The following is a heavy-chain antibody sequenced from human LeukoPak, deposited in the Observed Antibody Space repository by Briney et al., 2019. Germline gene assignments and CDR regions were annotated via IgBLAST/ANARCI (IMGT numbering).Heavy chain of an antibody. D-gene: IGHD3-16*01. J-gene: IGHJ4*02. Sequence: PGGSLRLSCAASGFTFSSYWMSWVRQAPGKGLEWVGRIKSKTDGGTTDYAAPVKGRFTISRDDSKNTLYLQMNSLKTEDTAVYYCTTYVPSQAFDYWGQGTLVTVSS. CDR1: GFTFSSYW. V-gene: IGHV3-15*01. CDR3: TTYVPSQAFDY. CDR2: IKSKTDGGTT.